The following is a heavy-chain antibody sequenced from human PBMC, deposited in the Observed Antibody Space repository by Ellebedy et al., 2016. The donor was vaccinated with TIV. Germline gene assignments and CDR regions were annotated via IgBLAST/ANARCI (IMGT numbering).Heavy chain of an antibody. CDR3: AGSPSTGY. D-gene: IGHD4-17*01. J-gene: IGHJ4*02. V-gene: IGHV3-53*01. CDR1: GFSVHNNY. CDR2: IYSGGST. Sequence: PGGSLRLSCAASGFSVHNNYMSWVRQAPGKGLEWVSVIYSGGSTYYADSVKGRFTTSRDKSKNTLYLQMNSLRAEDTAVYYCAGSPSTGYWGRGTLVTVSS.